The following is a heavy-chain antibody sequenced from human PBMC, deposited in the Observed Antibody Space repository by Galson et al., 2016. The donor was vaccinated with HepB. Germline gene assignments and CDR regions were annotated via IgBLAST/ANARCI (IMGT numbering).Heavy chain of an antibody. CDR1: GYTFTSYT. J-gene: IGHJ5*02. V-gene: IGHV1-3*01. CDR3: ARSPPPHIAAAARGYWFDP. Sequence: SVKVSCKASGYTFTSYTMHWVRQAPGQRLEWMGWINEANGNTKYSQNFQGRVTITRDTSASTAYMELSSLRSEDTAVYYCARSPPPHIAAAARGYWFDPWGQGTLVTVSS. CDR2: INEANGNT. D-gene: IGHD6-25*01.